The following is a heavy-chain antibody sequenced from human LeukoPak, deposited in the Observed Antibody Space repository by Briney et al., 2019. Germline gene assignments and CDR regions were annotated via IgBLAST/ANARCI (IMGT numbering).Heavy chain of an antibody. V-gene: IGHV4-34*01. J-gene: IGHJ5*02. D-gene: IGHD6-13*01. CDR3: ARGPWYSSSWYRRGNWFDP. CDR1: GGSFAGYY. Sequence: SETLSLTCAVYGGSFAGYYWSWIRQPPGKGLEWIGEINHSGSTNYNPSLKSRVTISVDTSKNQFSLKLSSVTAADTAVYYCARGPWYSSSWYRRGNWFDPWGQGTLVTVSS. CDR2: INHSGST.